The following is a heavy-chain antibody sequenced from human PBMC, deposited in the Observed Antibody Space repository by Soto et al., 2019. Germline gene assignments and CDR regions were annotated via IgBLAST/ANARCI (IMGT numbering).Heavy chain of an antibody. Sequence: PSETLSLTCDVYGGSFSGYIWTWIRQTPGKRLQWIGQINHSGSANYNPSLRSRVTISVHTSNSQFSLELSSVTAADTAVYYCARGLISGSHYSGGWYYFDSWGQGTQVTVSS. J-gene: IGHJ4*02. D-gene: IGHD1-26*01. CDR3: ARGLISGSHYSGGWYYFDS. CDR1: GGSFSGYI. CDR2: INHSGSA. V-gene: IGHV4-34*01.